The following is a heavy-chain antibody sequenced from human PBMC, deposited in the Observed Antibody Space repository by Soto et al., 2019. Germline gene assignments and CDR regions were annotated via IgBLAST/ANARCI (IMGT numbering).Heavy chain of an antibody. CDR1: GFSFDDYA. CDR3: AKCRSSGVECGLDV. J-gene: IGHJ6*02. Sequence: EVQLVESGGGLVQPGRSLRLSCEGSGFSFDDYAMHWVRQAPGKGLEWVSGLDWNGGTTGYADSVKGRFKISRDNAKKSLYLQMNSLRAEDTALYDCAKCRSSGVECGLDVWGQGTTVTVSS. V-gene: IGHV3-9*01. D-gene: IGHD3-3*01. CDR2: LDWNGGTT.